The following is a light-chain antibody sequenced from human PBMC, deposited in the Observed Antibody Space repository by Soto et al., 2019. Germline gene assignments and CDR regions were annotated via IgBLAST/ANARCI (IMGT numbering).Light chain of an antibody. CDR2: DAS. CDR1: QSVSGW. V-gene: IGKV1-5*01. Sequence: DIQVTQSPSSLCASVGDTVTVPCRASQSVSGWLAWYQQKPGEAPKLLIYDASALPRGVPSRFSGSGSGTKFTLTIASLQPDDFATYYCQQYETFSGTFGPGTKVDIK. CDR3: QQYETFSGT. J-gene: IGKJ1*01.